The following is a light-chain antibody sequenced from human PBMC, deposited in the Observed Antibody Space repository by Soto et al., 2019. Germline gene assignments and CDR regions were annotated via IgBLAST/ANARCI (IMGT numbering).Light chain of an antibody. Sequence: QSVLTQPPSASGSPGQSVTISCTGTSSDVGGYNYVYWYQQHPGKAPKLMIYEVTKRPSGVPDRFSGSKSGNTASLTVSGLQADDEADYYCTSYADITRYVSGTGTMLTVL. CDR1: SSDVGGYNY. CDR3: TSYADITRYV. CDR2: EVT. V-gene: IGLV2-8*01. J-gene: IGLJ1*01.